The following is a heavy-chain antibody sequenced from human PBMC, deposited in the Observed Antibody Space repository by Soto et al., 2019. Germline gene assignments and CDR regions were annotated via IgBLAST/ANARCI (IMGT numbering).Heavy chain of an antibody. CDR3: ARGDKLGGYCSSTSCYSFDY. CDR2: IYYSGST. V-gene: IGHV4-59*01. D-gene: IGHD2-2*01. Sequence: PSETLSLTCTVSGGSISSYYWSWIRQPPGKGLEWIGYIYYSGSTNYNPSLKSRVTISVDTSKNQFSLKLSSVTAADTAVYYCARGDKLGGYCSSTSCYSFDYWGQGTLVTVSS. J-gene: IGHJ4*02. CDR1: GGSISSYY.